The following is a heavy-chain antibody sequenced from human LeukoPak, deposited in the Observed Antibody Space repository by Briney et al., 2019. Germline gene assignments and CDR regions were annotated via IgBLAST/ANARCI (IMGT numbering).Heavy chain of an antibody. CDR1: GFTFSTYS. Sequence: GGSLRLSCAASGFTFSTYSMNWVRQAPGKGLEWVSSISSNSRYIYYADSMRGRFTISRDNAKNSLYLQMNSLKPEDTAVYYCASLGDTVTTYYYYYMDVWGKGTTVTISS. CDR3: ASLGDTVTTYYYYYMDV. D-gene: IGHD4-17*01. J-gene: IGHJ6*03. V-gene: IGHV3-21*06. CDR2: ISSNSRYI.